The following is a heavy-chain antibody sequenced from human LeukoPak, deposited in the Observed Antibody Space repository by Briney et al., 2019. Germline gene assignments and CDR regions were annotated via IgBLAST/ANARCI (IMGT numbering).Heavy chain of an antibody. J-gene: IGHJ4*02. CDR2: IYYSGAT. V-gene: IGHV4-39*01. CDR1: GDSISSSHCY. D-gene: IGHD3-10*01. CDR3: ARQTGSGLFSLP. Sequence: SETLSLTCTVSGDSISSSHCYWGWIRPPPGTGLEWIGSIYYSGATYYNASLKSRVTISVDTSKNQFSLKLSSVTAADTAVYYCARQTGSGLFSLPGGQGTLVTVSS.